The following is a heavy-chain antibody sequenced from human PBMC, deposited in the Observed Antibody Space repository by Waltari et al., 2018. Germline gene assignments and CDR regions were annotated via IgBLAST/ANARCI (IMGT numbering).Heavy chain of an antibody. Sequence: QVQLVQSGAEVKKPGASVKVSCKASGYTFTSYYMNWVRQAPGQGLEWMGIINPSGGSTSYAQKFQGRVTMTRDTSTSTVYMELSSLRSEDTAVYYCARDGYYDSSGYYSNYYYYYMDVWGKGTTVTVSS. J-gene: IGHJ6*03. CDR3: ARDGYYDSSGYYSNYYYYYMDV. CDR2: INPSGGST. D-gene: IGHD3-22*01. V-gene: IGHV1-46*01. CDR1: GYTFTSYY.